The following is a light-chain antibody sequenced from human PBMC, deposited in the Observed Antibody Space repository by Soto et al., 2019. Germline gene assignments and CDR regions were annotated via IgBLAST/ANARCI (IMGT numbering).Light chain of an antibody. V-gene: IGKV3-20*01. CDR2: GAS. CDR1: QSVSSSY. CDR3: QQYGSSPSIS. Sequence: EIVLTQSPGTLSLSPGERATLSCRASQSVSSSYLAWYQQKPGQAPRLLIYGASSRATGIPDRFSGSGSGTDFTLTISRLEPEEFAVYYCQQYGSSPSISFGQATRLEIK. J-gene: IGKJ5*01.